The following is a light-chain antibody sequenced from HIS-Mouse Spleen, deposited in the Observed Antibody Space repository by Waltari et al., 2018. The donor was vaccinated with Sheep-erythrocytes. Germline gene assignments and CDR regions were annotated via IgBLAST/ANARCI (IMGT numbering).Light chain of an antibody. J-gene: IGLJ1*01. V-gene: IGLV2-11*01. Sequence: QSALTQPRSVSGSPGQSVTISCTGPSSDVGGYTYVSWYQQHPAKAPKLMISDVSKRPSGVPDRFSGSKSGNTASLTISGLQAEDEADYYCCSYAGSYNHVFATGTKVTVL. CDR1: SSDVGGYTY. CDR3: CSYAGSYNHV. CDR2: DVS.